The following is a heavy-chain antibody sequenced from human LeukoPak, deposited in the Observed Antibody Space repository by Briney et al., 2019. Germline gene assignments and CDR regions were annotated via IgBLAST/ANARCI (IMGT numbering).Heavy chain of an antibody. CDR1: GGTFSSYA. D-gene: IGHD3-10*01. CDR3: ARGDPYYGSGIYYYMDV. CDR2: IISIFGTA. J-gene: IGHJ6*03. Sequence: SVKVSCKASGGTFSSYAISWVRQAPGQGLEWMGGIISIFGTANYAQKFQGRVTITADESTSTAYMELSSLRSEDTAVYYCARGDPYYGSGIYYYMDVWGKGTTVTISS. V-gene: IGHV1-69*13.